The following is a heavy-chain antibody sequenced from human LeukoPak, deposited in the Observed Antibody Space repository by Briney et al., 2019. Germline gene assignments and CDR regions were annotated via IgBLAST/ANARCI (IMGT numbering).Heavy chain of an antibody. CDR2: ISGGGGST. V-gene: IGHV3-23*01. D-gene: IGHD1-26*01. Sequence: PGGSLRLSCAASGFTFSSYAMSWVRQAPGKGLEWVSGISGGGGSTYCADSVKGRFTISRDNSEDTLYLQMSSLRAEDTAVYYCAKDLYSGSHAECFQHWGQGTLVTVSS. CDR3: AKDLYSGSHAECFQH. J-gene: IGHJ1*01. CDR1: GFTFSSYA.